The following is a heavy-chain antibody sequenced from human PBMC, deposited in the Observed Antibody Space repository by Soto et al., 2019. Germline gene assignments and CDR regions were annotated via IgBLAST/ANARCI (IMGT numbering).Heavy chain of an antibody. CDR2: TYQSGSA. CDR1: GGSITSGGYS. J-gene: IGHJ6*02. CDR3: ARDYYGMDV. Sequence: SETLSLTCTVSGGSITSGGYSWTWIRQSPGKGLEWIGYTYQSGSAYYNPSLKSRVTISVDRSKNQFSLNLTSVTAADTAVYYCARDYYGMDVWGQGTTVTVSS. V-gene: IGHV4-30-2*06.